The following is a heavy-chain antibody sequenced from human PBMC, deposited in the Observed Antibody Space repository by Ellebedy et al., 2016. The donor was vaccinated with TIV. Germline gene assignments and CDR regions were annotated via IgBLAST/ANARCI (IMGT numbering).Heavy chain of an antibody. CDR3: AREIAVAGWGKIDY. Sequence: PGGSLRLSCAASGFTFSSYAMHWVRQAPGKGLEWVAVISYDGSNKYYADSVKGRFTISRDNSKNTLYLQMNSLRAEDTAVYYCAREIAVAGWGKIDYWGQGTLVTVSS. D-gene: IGHD6-19*01. J-gene: IGHJ4*02. V-gene: IGHV3-30-3*01. CDR1: GFTFSSYA. CDR2: ISYDGSNK.